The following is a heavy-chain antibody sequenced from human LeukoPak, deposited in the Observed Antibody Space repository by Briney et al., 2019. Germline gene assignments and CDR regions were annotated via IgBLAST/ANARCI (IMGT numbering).Heavy chain of an antibody. Sequence: PGGSLRLSCAASGFTFSSYAMSWVRQAPGKGLEWVSAISGSGGSTYYADSVKGRFTISRDNSKNTLYLQMNSLRAEDTAVYSCARDGGYYYYGMDVWGQGTTVTVSS. CDR2: ISGSGGST. CDR1: GFTFSSYA. D-gene: IGHD3-16*01. V-gene: IGHV3-23*01. CDR3: ARDGGYYYYGMDV. J-gene: IGHJ6*02.